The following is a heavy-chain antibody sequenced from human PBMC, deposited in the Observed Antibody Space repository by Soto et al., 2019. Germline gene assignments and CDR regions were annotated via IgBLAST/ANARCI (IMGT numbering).Heavy chain of an antibody. Sequence: GGSLLLSCAASVFTFNSYSVNWVRQAPGKGLEWVASISSGSVYIDFADSVNGRFTISRDDVTNSVSLQMDSLRVEDTGIYYCARYAAFKAFDLWGQGTMVTVSS. V-gene: IGHV3-21*06. CDR2: ISSGSVYI. J-gene: IGHJ3*01. CDR3: ARYAAFKAFDL. CDR1: VFTFNSYS.